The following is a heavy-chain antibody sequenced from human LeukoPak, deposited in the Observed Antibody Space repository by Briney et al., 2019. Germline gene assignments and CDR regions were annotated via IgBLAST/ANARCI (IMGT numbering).Heavy chain of an antibody. CDR2: IDHSGGT. J-gene: IGHJ4*02. V-gene: IGHV4-34*08. Sequence: GSLRLSCAASGFTFSSYEMNWVRQPPGKGLEWIGEIDHSGGTNYNPSLNNRVSISVDVSENQFSLKLNSVTAADTAVYYCATRTYYYDNSALSHEYWGQGIQVIVSS. CDR3: ATRTYYYDNSALSHEY. CDR1: GFTFSSYE. D-gene: IGHD3-22*01.